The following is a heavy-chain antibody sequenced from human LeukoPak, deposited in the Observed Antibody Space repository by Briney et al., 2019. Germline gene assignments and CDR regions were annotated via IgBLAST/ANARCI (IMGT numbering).Heavy chain of an antibody. V-gene: IGHV4-59*11. CDR2: IYYSGGT. CDR3: ARGFLEWLPTAWFDP. CDR1: GGSISSHY. D-gene: IGHD3-3*01. Sequence: SETLSLTCTASGGSISSHYWSWIRQPPGKGLEWIGYIYYSGGTNYNPSLKSRVTISVDTSKSQFSLRLGSVTAADTAMYYCARGFLEWLPTAWFDPWGQGTLVTVSS. J-gene: IGHJ5*02.